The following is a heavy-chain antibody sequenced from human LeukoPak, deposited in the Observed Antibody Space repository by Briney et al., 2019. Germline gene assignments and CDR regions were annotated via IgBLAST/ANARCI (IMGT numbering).Heavy chain of an antibody. D-gene: IGHD3-10*01. CDR1: GFTVSSNY. Sequence: GGSLRLSCAASGFTVSSNYMTWVRQAPGKGLEWVSIIYSGGSTYYADSVKGRFTISRDNSKNTLYLQMNSLRAEDTAVYYCARGMVREAIDYWGQGALVTVSS. CDR3: ARGMVREAIDY. J-gene: IGHJ4*02. V-gene: IGHV3-66*01. CDR2: IYSGGST.